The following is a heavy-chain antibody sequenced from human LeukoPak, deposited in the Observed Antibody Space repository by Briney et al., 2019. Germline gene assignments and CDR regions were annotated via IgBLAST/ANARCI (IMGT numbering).Heavy chain of an antibody. Sequence: SETLSLTCTVYGGSISSSSYYWGWIRQPPGEGLEWIGNVYYSGSTYYNPSLKSRVTILVDTSKNQFSLKLSSVTAADTAVYYCARGISARFDPWGQGTLVTVSS. V-gene: IGHV4-39*07. J-gene: IGHJ5*02. CDR3: ARGISARFDP. CDR2: VYYSGST. D-gene: IGHD3-3*01. CDR1: GGSISSSSYY.